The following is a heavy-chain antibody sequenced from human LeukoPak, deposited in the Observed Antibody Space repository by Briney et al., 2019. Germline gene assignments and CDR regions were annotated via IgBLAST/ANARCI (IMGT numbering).Heavy chain of an antibody. CDR1: RFTLRSYE. D-gene: IGHD1-26*01. V-gene: IGHV3-48*03. Sequence: PGGSLRLSCAPSRFTLRSYEMNLVRQAPGEGLGRVSFIGTTIRGISPMYYADSVKGRFTISRDNAKNSLYLQMNSLRAEDTAIYYCARDQVGGGIDYWGQGTLVTVSS. J-gene: IGHJ4*02. CDR2: IGTTIRGISPM. CDR3: ARDQVGGGIDY.